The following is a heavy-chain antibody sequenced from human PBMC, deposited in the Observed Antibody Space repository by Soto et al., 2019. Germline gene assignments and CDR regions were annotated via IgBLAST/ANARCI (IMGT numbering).Heavy chain of an antibody. CDR3: ARATGYYDFWSGPYYFDY. V-gene: IGHV3-11*04. Sequence: SLRLSCAASGFTFSDYYMSWIRQAPGKGLEWVSYISSSGSTIYYADSVKGRFTISRDNAKNSLYLQMNSLRAEDTAVYYCARATGYYDFWSGPYYFDYWGQGTLVTVSS. D-gene: IGHD3-3*01. CDR2: ISSSGSTI. J-gene: IGHJ4*02. CDR1: GFTFSDYY.